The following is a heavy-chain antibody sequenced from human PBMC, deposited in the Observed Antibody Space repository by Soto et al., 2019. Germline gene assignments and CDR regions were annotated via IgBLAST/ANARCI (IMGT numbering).Heavy chain of an antibody. CDR3: ASWAGQVHGFGGPFDY. D-gene: IGHD6-19*01. V-gene: IGHV1-18*04. CDR1: GSTFTTYD. CDR2: INTYNVNT. J-gene: IGHJ4*02. Sequence: QVHLVQSGAEVKKPGASVKVSCKVSGSTFTTYDINWVRQAPGQALEWVGWINTYNVNTNYAQKLQGRIIMTTDTSTSTAYMELKSLRSDDAAVYFCASWAGQVHGFGGPFDYWGQGTLVTVSS.